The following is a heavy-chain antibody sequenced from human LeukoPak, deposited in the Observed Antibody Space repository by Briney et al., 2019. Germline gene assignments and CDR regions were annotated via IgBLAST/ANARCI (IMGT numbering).Heavy chain of an antibody. D-gene: IGHD6-19*01. CDR2: IYYSGST. V-gene: IGHV4-39*02. CDR3: AREKWLVRWVVSD. Sequence: PSETLSLTCTVSGGSISSSSYYWGWIRQPPGKGLEWIGSIYYSGSTYYNPSLKSRVTISVDTSKNQFSLKLSSVTAADTAVYYCAREKWLVRWVVSDWGQGTLVTVSS. CDR1: GGSISSSSYY. J-gene: IGHJ4*02.